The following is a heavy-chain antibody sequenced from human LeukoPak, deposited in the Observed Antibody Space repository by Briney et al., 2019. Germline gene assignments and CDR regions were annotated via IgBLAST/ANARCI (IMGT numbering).Heavy chain of an antibody. CDR3: ARDYGSGSQLFDY. D-gene: IGHD3-10*01. Sequence: ASVKVSCKASGGTFSSYAISWVRQAPGQGLEWMGIINPSGGSTSYAQKFQGRVTMTRDTSTSTVYMELSSLRSEDTAVYYCARDYGSGSQLFDYWGQGTLVTVSS. CDR2: INPSGGST. J-gene: IGHJ4*02. V-gene: IGHV1-46*01. CDR1: GGTFSSYA.